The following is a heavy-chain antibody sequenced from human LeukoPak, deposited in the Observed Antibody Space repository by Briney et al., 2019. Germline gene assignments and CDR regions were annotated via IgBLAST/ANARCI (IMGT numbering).Heavy chain of an antibody. D-gene: IGHD3-10*01. V-gene: IGHV1-69*01. CDR1: GGTFSSYN. CDR3: ARGPSITMVRGGQWYYYMDV. J-gene: IGHJ6*03. CDR2: IIPIFGTT. Sequence: ASVKVSCKASGGTFSSYNINWVRQAPGQGLEWMGGIIPIFGTTNYAQRFQGRVTFTADESRSTVYMELSSLRSEDTAVYYCARGPSITMVRGGQWYYYMDVWGKGTTVTISS.